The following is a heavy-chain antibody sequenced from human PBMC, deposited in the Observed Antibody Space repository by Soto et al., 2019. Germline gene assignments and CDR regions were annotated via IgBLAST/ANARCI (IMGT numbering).Heavy chain of an antibody. V-gene: IGHV3-23*01. D-gene: IGHD3-3*02. Sequence: EVQLLESGGGLVQPGGSLRLSCAASGFTFSSYAMSWVRQAPGKGLEWVSAISGSGGSTYYADSVKGRSTISRDNSKKTVYLHNNSLSADETAVYYCAYDPFSSALVVWFQGTTVTVSS. J-gene: IGHJ6*02. CDR3: AYDPFSSALVV. CDR2: ISGSGGST. CDR1: GFTFSSYA.